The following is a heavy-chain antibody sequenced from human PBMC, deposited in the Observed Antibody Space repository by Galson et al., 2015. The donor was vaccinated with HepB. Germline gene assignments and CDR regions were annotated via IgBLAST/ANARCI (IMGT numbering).Heavy chain of an antibody. CDR1: GFIFSAFD. J-gene: IGHJ5*02. CDR3: AKDFNWPEGS. CDR2: IHTSGDRT. D-gene: IGHD3-9*01. V-gene: IGHV3-23*01. Sequence: SLRLSCAASGFIFSAFDMNWVRQAPGKGPEWVPNIHTSGDRTYYADSVEGRFTISRDNSKNTLYLQMNSLRAEDTAIYYCAKDFNWPEGSWGQGTLVTVSS.